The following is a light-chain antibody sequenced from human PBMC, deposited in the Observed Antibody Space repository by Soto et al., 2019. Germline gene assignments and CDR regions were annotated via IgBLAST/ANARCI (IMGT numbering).Light chain of an antibody. V-gene: IGKV3D-11*02. J-gene: IGKJ5*01. CDR2: DAS. CDR3: QQRSNWQVT. CDR1: QSVGSY. Sequence: EIVMTQSPATLSVSPGERATLSCRAGQSVGSYLAWYQQKPGQAPRLLIYDASNRATGIPARFSGSGSGTDFTLTISSLEPEDFAVYYCQQRSNWQVTFGQGTRLEIK.